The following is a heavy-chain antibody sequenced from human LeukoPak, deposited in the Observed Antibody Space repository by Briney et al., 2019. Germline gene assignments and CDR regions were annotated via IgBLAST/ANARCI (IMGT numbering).Heavy chain of an antibody. CDR2: IYPGDSDT. CDR3: ARQYYGSGSPNWFDP. J-gene: IGHJ5*02. D-gene: IGHD3-10*01. Sequence: GESLKISCKGSGYSFTSYWIGWVRQMPGKGLEWMGIIYPGDSDTRYSPSFQGQVTISADKSISTAHLQWSSLKASDTAMYYCARQYYGSGSPNWFDPWGQGTLVTVSS. CDR1: GYSFTSYW. V-gene: IGHV5-51*01.